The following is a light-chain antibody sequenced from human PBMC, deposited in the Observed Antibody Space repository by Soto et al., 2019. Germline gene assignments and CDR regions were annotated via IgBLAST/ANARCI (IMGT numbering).Light chain of an antibody. CDR1: SSNIGNNY. Sequence: QAVVTQPPSASGTPGQRVTIPCSGGSSNIGNNYVYWFQQFPGTTPKLLIYRNNQRPSGVPDRLSGSKSGTSASLAISGLRPEDEADYYCASWDDSLRGWVFGGGTKVTVL. CDR3: ASWDDSLRGWV. J-gene: IGLJ3*02. CDR2: RNN. V-gene: IGLV1-47*01.